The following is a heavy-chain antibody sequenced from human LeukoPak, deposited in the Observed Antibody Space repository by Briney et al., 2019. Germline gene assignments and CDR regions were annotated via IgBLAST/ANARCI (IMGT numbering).Heavy chain of an antibody. CDR2: IGTAGDT. J-gene: IGHJ6*02. V-gene: IGHV3-13*01. Sequence: GGSLRLSCAASGFTFSSYDMHWVRQATGKGLEWVSAIGTAGDTYYPGSVKGRFTISRENAKNSLYLQMNSLRAGDTAVYYCARGFYYYGMDVWGQGTTVTVSS. CDR1: GFTFSSYD. CDR3: ARGFYYYGMDV.